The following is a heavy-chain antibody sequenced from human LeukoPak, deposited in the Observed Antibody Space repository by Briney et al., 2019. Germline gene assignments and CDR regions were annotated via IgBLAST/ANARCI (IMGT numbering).Heavy chain of an antibody. D-gene: IGHD3-22*01. CDR1: GFTFSSYA. CDR2: INNSGGST. J-gene: IGHJ4*02. V-gene: IGHV3-23*01. CDR3: AKDPSDSSGYAIDY. Sequence: GGSLRLSCAASGFTFSSYAMSWVRQAPGKALEWVSTINNSGGSTYYAESVKGRFTISRDNSKNTLYLQMNSLRAEDTAVYYFAKDPSDSSGYAIDYWGQGTLVTVSS.